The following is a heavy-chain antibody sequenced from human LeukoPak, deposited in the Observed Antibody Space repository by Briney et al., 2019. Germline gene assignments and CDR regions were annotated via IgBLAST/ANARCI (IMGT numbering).Heavy chain of an antibody. Sequence: GGSLRLSCAASGFTFSTFAMLWVRQPPGKGLEWVSSIFPSGGEIHYADSVKGRFTISRDNSKNTLYLQMNSLRAEDTAVYYCAKDYQRAYYYGSGFDYWGQGTLVTVSS. CDR2: IFPSGGEI. V-gene: IGHV3-23*01. D-gene: IGHD3-10*01. CDR3: AKDYQRAYYYGSGFDY. CDR1: GFTFSTFA. J-gene: IGHJ4*02.